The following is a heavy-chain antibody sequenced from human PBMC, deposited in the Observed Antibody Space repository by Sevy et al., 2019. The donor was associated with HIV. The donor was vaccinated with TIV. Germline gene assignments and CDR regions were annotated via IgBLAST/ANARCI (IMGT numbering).Heavy chain of an antibody. CDR2: INQDGSAK. CDR1: GFNFNDYW. V-gene: IGHV3-7*03. J-gene: IGHJ4*02. D-gene: IGHD6-6*01. CDR3: ARDSPPYTSTFSSSYV. Sequence: GGSLRLSCAASGFNFNDYWKNWVRQAPGKGLEWVANINQDGSAKYYVDSAKGRFTIPRDNAKNSLYLQMNSLRADDTAVYYCARDSPPYTSTFSSSYVWGQGTLVTVSS.